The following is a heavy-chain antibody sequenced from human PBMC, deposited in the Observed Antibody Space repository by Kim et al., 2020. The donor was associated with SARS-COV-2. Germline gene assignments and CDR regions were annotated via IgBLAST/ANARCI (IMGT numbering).Heavy chain of an antibody. V-gene: IGHV3-30*04. CDR3: ARGVYRYCSGGSCYDYYYGMDV. Sequence: GGSLRLSCAASGFTFSSYAMHWVRQAPGKGLEWVAVISYDGSNKYYADSVKGRFTISRDNSKNTLYLQMNSLRAEDTAVYYCARGVYRYCSGGSCYDYYYGMDVWGQGTTVTVSS. CDR2: ISYDGSNK. CDR1: GFTFSSYA. D-gene: IGHD2-15*01. J-gene: IGHJ6*02.